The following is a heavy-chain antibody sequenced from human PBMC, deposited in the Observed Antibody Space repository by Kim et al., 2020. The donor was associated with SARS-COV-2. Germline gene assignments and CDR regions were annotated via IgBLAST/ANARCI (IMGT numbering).Heavy chain of an antibody. D-gene: IGHD6-13*01. J-gene: IGHJ4*01. V-gene: IGHV3-11*05. CDR2: ISSSIDYT. CDR1: GFTFSDYY. CDR3: VRVWLGSSSWYYFDY. Sequence: GGSLRLSCAASGFTFSDYYMSWIRQAPGKGLEWVSYISSSIDYTNYADSLKGRFTISRDNAKNSLYLQMNSLRADDTAVYYCVRVWLGSSSWYYFDYWG.